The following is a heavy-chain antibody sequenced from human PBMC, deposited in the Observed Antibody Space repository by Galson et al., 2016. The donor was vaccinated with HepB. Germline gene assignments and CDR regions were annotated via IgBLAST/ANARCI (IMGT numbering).Heavy chain of an antibody. J-gene: IGHJ5*02. CDR1: GGSISSGGYY. CDR3: ARTARWESTGGGWFDP. V-gene: IGHV4-31*03. D-gene: IGHD3-16*01. CDR2: IYYSGST. Sequence: TLSLTCTVSGGSISSGGYYWSWIRQHPGKGLEWIGYIYYSGSTYHNPSLKSRVTMSVDTSKNQFSLKLSSVTAADTAVYYCARTARWESTGGGWFDPGGQGTLVTVSS.